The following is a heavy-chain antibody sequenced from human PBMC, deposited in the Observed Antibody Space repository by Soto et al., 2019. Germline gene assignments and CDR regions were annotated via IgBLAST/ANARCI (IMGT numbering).Heavy chain of an antibody. CDR3: ARDIPSDSSGYYPDAFDI. J-gene: IGHJ3*02. D-gene: IGHD3-22*01. CDR1: GGTFSSYA. CDR2: IIPIFGTA. Sequence: SVKVSCKASGGTFSSYAISWVRQAPGQGLEWMGGIIPIFGTANYAQKFQGRVTITADESTSTAYMELSSLRSEDTAVYYCARDIPSDSSGYYPDAFDIWGQGTMVTVSS. V-gene: IGHV1-69*13.